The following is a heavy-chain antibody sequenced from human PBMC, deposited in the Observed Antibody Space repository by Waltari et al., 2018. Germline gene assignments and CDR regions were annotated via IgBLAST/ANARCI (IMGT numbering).Heavy chain of an antibody. CDR3: ARTAPPYSNAAYGGWSDP. J-gene: IGHJ5*02. CDR1: PGSIRSFY. V-gene: IGHV4-59*08. D-gene: IGHD4-4*01. CDR2: IYHSGIT. Sequence: QVQLQESGPGLVKPSETLSLTSTVSPGSIRSFYWSWIRLPPGKGLEWIGYIYHSGITSYNPSLKSRVTIGVDTSKNQCSLKMRSVTAADTAVYYCARTAPPYSNAAYGGWSDPWGQGTLVTVSS.